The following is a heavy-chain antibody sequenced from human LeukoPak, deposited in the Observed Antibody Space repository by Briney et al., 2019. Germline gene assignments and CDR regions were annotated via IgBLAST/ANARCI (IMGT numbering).Heavy chain of an antibody. CDR1: GYTFTSYG. V-gene: IGHV1-18*01. CDR3: ARDPFAPETTRDCGMDV. D-gene: IGHD4-17*01. J-gene: IGHJ6*02. CDR2: ISAYNGNT. Sequence: ASVKVPCKASGYTFTSYGISWVRQAPGQGLEWMGWISAYNGNTNYAQKPQGRVTMTTDTSTSTAYMELRSLRSDDTAVYYCARDPFAPETTRDCGMDVWGQGTTVTVSS.